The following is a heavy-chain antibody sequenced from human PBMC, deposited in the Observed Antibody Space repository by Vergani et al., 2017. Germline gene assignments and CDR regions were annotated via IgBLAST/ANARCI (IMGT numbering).Heavy chain of an antibody. CDR3: SRGHGYSFGYSDY. D-gene: IGHD5-18*01. Sequence: EVQLVESGGGLVPPGQSLRLSCAASGFSFGDYAMTWVRQAPGKGLEWVAFISKKAYGGTTEYAASVKGRFTISRDDSKRLAYLQVSGLKNEDTAVYFCSRGHGYSFGYSDYWGQGTLVTVSS. V-gene: IGHV3-49*04. J-gene: IGHJ4*02. CDR1: GFSFGDYA. CDR2: ISKKAYGGTT.